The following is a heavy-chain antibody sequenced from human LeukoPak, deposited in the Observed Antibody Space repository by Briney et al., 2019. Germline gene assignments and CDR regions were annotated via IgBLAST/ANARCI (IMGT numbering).Heavy chain of an antibody. CDR1: GFTFTCYA. CDR3: AKDGVVRGLGPYYFDS. V-gene: IGHV3-23*01. J-gene: IGHJ4*02. D-gene: IGHD3-10*01. Sequence: PGGSLRLSCASSGFTFTCYAVSWVRQAPGKGLEWVSTISYSGGTTYHTDSVKGRFTISRDISKNTVYLQTNSLKAEDTAVYYCAKDGVVRGLGPYYFDSWGQGSLVTVSS. CDR2: ISYSGGTT.